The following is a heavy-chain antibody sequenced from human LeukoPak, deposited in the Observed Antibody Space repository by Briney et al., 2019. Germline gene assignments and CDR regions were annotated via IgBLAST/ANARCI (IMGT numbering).Heavy chain of an antibody. J-gene: IGHJ4*02. V-gene: IGHV1-8*01. D-gene: IGHD2-8*01. CDR1: GYTFTSFD. CDR3: ARGGRTGTNGCPHS. Sequence: GASVKVSCKTSGYTFTSFDINWVRQATGQGLEWMGWMNPNSGNTGYAQKFQGRVAMTRNTSVSTAYMELSSLRSEDSAVYYCARGGRTGTNGCPHSWGQGTLVTVSS. CDR2: MNPNSGNT.